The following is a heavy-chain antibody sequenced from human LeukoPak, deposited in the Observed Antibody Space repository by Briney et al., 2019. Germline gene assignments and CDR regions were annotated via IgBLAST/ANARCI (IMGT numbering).Heavy chain of an antibody. J-gene: IGHJ6*03. CDR1: GYTFTTYA. CDR3: ARRQKVTPGTYYYYYMDV. D-gene: IGHD5-18*01. CDR2: IIPIFGTA. Sequence: GASVKVSCKASGYTFTTYAISWVRQAPGQGLEWMGGIIPIFGTANYAQKFQGRVTITADKSTSTAYMELSSLRSEDTAVYYCARRQKVTPGTYYYYYMDVWGKGTTVTVSS. V-gene: IGHV1-69*06.